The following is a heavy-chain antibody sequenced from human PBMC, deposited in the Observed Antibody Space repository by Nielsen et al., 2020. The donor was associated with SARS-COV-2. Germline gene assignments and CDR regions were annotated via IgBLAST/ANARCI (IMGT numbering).Heavy chain of an antibody. CDR2: ISGSGGST. CDR1: GFTFSSYA. J-gene: IGHJ4*02. V-gene: IGHV3-23*01. Sequence: GESLKISCAASGFTFSSYAMSWVRQAPGKGLEWVSAISGSGGSTYYAGSVKGRFTISRDNSKNTLYLQMNSLRAEDTAVYYCAKEDYDYGDTDYWGQGTLVTVSS. CDR3: AKEDYDYGDTDY. D-gene: IGHD4-17*01.